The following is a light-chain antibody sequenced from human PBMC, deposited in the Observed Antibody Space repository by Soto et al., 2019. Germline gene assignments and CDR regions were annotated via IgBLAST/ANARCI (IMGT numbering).Light chain of an antibody. J-gene: IGKJ4*01. CDR2: DAS. CDR1: QSISSW. V-gene: IGKV1-5*01. CDR3: QQYNSYPLT. Sequence: DIQITQSPSTLSASVGDRVTITCRARQSISSWLAWYQQKPGKAPKLLIYDASSLESGVPSRFSGSGSGTEFTLTISSLQPDDFATYYCQQYNSYPLTFGGGTKVDIK.